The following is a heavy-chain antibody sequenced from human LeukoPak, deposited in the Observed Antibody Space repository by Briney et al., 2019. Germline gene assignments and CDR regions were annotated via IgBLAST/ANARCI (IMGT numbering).Heavy chain of an antibody. J-gene: IGHJ5*02. CDR3: ARDSISAALFDL. V-gene: IGHV3-48*02. CDR2: ITNSGSTI. CDR1: GFTFSSYA. D-gene: IGHD2/OR15-2a*01. Sequence: PGGSLRLSCAASGFTFSSYAMNWVRQAPGKGPEWISYITNSGSTICYADSVKGRFTISRDNAKNSLVLQMNSLRDEDSAVYYCARDSISAALFDLWGQGTLITVSS.